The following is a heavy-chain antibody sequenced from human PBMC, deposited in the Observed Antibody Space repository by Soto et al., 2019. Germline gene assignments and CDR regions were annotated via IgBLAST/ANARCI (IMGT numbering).Heavy chain of an antibody. CDR2: ISYDGSNK. D-gene: IGHD6-13*01. V-gene: IGHV3-30-3*01. CDR1: GFTFSSYA. Sequence: LRLSCAASGFTFSSYAMHWVRQAPGKGLEWVAVISYDGSNKYYADSVKGRFTISRDNSKNTLYLQMNSLRAEDTAVYYCARGAAYSSSDWWFDPWGQGTLVTVSS. CDR3: ARGAAYSSSDWWFDP. J-gene: IGHJ5*02.